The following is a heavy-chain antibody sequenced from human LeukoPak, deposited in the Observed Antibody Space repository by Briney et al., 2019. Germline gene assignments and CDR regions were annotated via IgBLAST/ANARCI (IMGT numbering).Heavy chain of an antibody. V-gene: IGHV3-23*01. CDR1: GFTFNTYA. D-gene: IGHD1-14*01. Sequence: GGSLRLSCAASGFTFNTYAMSWVRQAPGRGLDWASSISASGAGTYYADSVKGRFTISRDNSENTVYLQMNSLRAEDTAIYYCAKDWSGSDYFDYWGQGTLVTVSS. CDR3: AKDWSGSDYFDY. J-gene: IGHJ4*02. CDR2: ISASGAGT.